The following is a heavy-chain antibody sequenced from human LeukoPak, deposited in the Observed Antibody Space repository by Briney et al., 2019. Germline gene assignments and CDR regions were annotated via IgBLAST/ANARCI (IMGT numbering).Heavy chain of an antibody. V-gene: IGHV3-33*01. CDR1: GFTFSSYG. J-gene: IGHJ3*02. Sequence: GRSLRLSCAASGFTFSSYGMHWVRQAPGKGLEWVAVIWCDGSNKYYADSVKGRFTISRDNSKNTLYLQMNSLAEDTAVYYCARDANWGFDAFDIWGQGTMVTVSS. CDR3: ARDANWGFDAFDI. D-gene: IGHD7-27*01. CDR2: IWCDGSNK.